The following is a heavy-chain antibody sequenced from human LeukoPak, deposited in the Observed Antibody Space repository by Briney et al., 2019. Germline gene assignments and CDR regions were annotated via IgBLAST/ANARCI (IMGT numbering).Heavy chain of an antibody. CDR1: GYTFTGYY. Sequence: ASVKVSCKASGYTFTGYYMHLVRQAPGQGLEWMGWINPNSGGTNYAQKFQGRVTMTRDTSISTAYMELSRLRSDDTAVYYCARDRNSILLWFGELLRSYYYYMDVWGKGTTVTISS. CDR3: ARDRNSILLWFGELLRSYYYYMDV. J-gene: IGHJ6*03. V-gene: IGHV1-2*02. D-gene: IGHD3-10*01. CDR2: INPNSGGT.